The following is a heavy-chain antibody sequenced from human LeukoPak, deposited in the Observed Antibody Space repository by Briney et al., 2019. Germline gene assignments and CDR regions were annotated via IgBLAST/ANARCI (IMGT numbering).Heavy chain of an antibody. CDR3: AKDRNCGGDCYFDY. Sequence: PGRSLRLSCAASGFTFSSYAMHWVRQAPGKGLEWVAVISYDGSNKYYADSVKGRFTISRDNSKNTLYLQMNSLRAEDTAVYYCAKDRNCGGDCYFDYWGQGTLVTVSS. CDR1: GFTFSSYA. V-gene: IGHV3-30*04. J-gene: IGHJ4*02. CDR2: ISYDGSNK. D-gene: IGHD2-21*02.